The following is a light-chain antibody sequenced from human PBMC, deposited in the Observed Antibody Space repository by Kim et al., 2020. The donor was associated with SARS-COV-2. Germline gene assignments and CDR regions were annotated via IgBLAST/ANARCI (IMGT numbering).Light chain of an antibody. CDR1: SGDVGNNNL. Sequence: SPGQSITISCTGTSGDVGNNNLVSWYQQYPGKAPKLMIYEVIKRPSGVSNRFSGSKSGNTASLTISGLQAEDEADYYCCSYAGSWVFGVGTRLTVL. CDR2: EVI. V-gene: IGLV2-23*02. CDR3: CSYAGSWV. J-gene: IGLJ3*02.